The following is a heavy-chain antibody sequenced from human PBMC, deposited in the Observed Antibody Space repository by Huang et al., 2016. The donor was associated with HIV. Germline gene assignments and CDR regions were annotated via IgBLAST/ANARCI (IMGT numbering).Heavy chain of an antibody. Sequence: QLQLQESGPGLVKPSETLSLTCTVSGGSISSSSYYWGWIRQSPGKGLEWIGSIYYMGNGYYNPSLKSRVTMSVDRSSNQFSLKMHSVTAADTAVYYCASRTMVTTTSNYHYFYMDVWGKGTTVIVSS. V-gene: IGHV4-39*01. D-gene: IGHD4-17*01. CDR3: ASRTMVTTTSNYHYFYMDV. CDR2: IYYMGNG. J-gene: IGHJ6*03. CDR1: GGSISSSSYY.